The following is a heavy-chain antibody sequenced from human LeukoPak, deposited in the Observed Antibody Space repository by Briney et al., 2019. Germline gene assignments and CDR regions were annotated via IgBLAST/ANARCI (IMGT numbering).Heavy chain of an antibody. CDR3: AKDRSIAANNFDY. V-gene: IGHV3-30*18. D-gene: IGHD6-6*01. CDR2: ISYDGSKN. CDR1: GFSFSSYG. J-gene: IGHJ4*02. Sequence: PGRSLRLSCAASGFSFSSYGMHWVRQAPGKGLEWVAIISYDGSKNSYADSVKGRFTISRDNSKNTLSLQMNSLRTEDTALYYCAKDRSIAANNFDYWGQGTLVTASS.